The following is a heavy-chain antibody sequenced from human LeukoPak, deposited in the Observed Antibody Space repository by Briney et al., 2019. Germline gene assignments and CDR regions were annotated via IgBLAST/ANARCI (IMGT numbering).Heavy chain of an antibody. D-gene: IGHD6-13*01. Sequence: PGGSLRLSCAASGFTFSSYSMNWVRQAPGKGLEWVSSISSSSSYIYYADSVKGRFTISRDNAKNSLYLQMNSLRAEDTAVYYCAKVKYSSSWYDAWFDPWGQGTLVTVSS. V-gene: IGHV3-21*04. J-gene: IGHJ5*02. CDR2: ISSSSSYI. CDR3: AKVKYSSSWYDAWFDP. CDR1: GFTFSSYS.